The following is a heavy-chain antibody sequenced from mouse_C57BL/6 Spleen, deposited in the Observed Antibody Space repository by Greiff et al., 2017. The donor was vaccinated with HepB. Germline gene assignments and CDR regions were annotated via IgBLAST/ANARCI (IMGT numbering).Heavy chain of an antibody. Sequence: QVQLKQSGPGLVQPSQSLSITCTVSGFSLTSYGVHWVRQSPGKGLEWLGVIWSGGSTDYNAAFISRLSISKDNSKSQVFFKMNSLQADDTAIYYCARNSRGYYGSSYNYWYFDVWGTGTTVTVSS. CDR3: ARNSRGYYGSSYNYWYFDV. V-gene: IGHV2-2*01. J-gene: IGHJ1*03. CDR1: GFSLTSYG. CDR2: IWSGGST. D-gene: IGHD1-1*01.